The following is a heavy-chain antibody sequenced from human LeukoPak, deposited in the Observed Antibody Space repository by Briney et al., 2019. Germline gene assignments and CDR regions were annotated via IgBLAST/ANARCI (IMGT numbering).Heavy chain of an antibody. CDR2: ISAYNGNT. CDR3: AREGIVEWELPIDY. V-gene: IGHV1-18*01. D-gene: IGHD1-26*01. J-gene: IGHJ4*02. Sequence: ASVKVSCKASGYTFTSYGISWVRPAPGQGLEWMGWISAYNGNTNYAQKLQGRVTMTTDTSTSTAYMELRSLRSDDTAVYYCAREGIVEWELPIDYWGQGTLVTVSS. CDR1: GYTFTSYG.